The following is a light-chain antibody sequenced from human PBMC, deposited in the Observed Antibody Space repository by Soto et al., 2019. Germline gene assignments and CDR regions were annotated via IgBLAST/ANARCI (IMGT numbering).Light chain of an antibody. J-gene: IGKJ4*01. CDR1: QGIRND. Sequence: AIQMTQSPSSLSASVGDRVTITCRSSQGIRNDLVWYQQKPGKAPKLLIYATSSLQSGVPSRFSGSGSGTDFTLTISSLQPEDFATYYCLQDYNYPLTFGGGTKVDIK. V-gene: IGKV1-6*01. CDR2: ATS. CDR3: LQDYNYPLT.